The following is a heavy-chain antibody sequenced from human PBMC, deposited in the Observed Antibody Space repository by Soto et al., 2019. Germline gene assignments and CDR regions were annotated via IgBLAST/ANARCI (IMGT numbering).Heavy chain of an antibody. Sequence: QVQLVESGGGLVKPGGSLRLSCAASGFTFSDYYMSWIRQAPGKGLEWVSYISSSGSTIYYADSVKGRFTISRDNAKNSLYLQMNSLRGEDTAVYYCARAHYVWGSYRYEVDYYYYGMDVWGQGTTVTVSS. CDR3: ARAHYVWGSYRYEVDYYYYGMDV. CDR2: ISSSGSTI. V-gene: IGHV3-11*01. J-gene: IGHJ6*02. D-gene: IGHD3-16*02. CDR1: GFTFSDYY.